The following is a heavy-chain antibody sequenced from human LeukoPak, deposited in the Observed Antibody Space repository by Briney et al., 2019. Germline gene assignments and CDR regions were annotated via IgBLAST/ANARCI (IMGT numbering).Heavy chain of an antibody. D-gene: IGHD4-17*01. V-gene: IGHV5-51*04. J-gene: IGHJ4*02. CDR2: IYPGDSDT. Sequence: GESLKISCKASGYSFTIYWIGWVRQMPGKGLEWMGIIYPGDSDTKYSPSFQGQVTISADKPISTAYLQWSSLKASDTAMYYCARVDYGLFDYWGQGTLVTVSS. CDR1: GYSFTIYW. CDR3: ARVDYGLFDY.